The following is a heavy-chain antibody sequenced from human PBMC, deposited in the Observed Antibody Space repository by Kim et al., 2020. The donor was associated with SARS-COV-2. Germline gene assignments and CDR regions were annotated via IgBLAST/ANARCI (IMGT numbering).Heavy chain of an antibody. D-gene: IGHD3-22*01. CDR3: AKGRYDSNGLFDY. J-gene: IGHJ4*02. Sequence: YADSVEGRFTISRDISKNTLYLQMNSLRAEDTAVYYCAKGRYDSNGLFDYWGQGTLVTVSS. V-gene: IGHV3-23*01.